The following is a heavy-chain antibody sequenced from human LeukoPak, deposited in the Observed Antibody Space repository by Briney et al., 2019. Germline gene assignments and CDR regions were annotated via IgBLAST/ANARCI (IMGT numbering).Heavy chain of an antibody. Sequence: EESLKISCKASSSTFTNYWIGWVRQMPGRGPEWMGITYPGGSQTIYMPPFQGQVTISVDESATTAYLQWNTLKASDTAMYYCARRYYTSVWFDPWGQGTLVTVSS. V-gene: IGHV5-51*01. D-gene: IGHD1-26*01. CDR2: TYPGGSQT. CDR3: ARRYYTSVWFDP. CDR1: SSTFTNYW. J-gene: IGHJ5*02.